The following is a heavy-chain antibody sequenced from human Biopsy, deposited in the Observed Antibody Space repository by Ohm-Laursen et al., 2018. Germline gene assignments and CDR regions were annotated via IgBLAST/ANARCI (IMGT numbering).Heavy chain of an antibody. CDR3: ARQVDFWSGYVDY. Sequence: GTLSLTCPVSGGSVSSNVAYWAWIRQPPGKGLESIGSIFYSGITYYNPSLQSRVTISVDTSNNQFSLKLRSVTAADTAVYYCARQVDFWSGYVDYWGQGTLVAVSS. CDR1: GGSVSSNVAY. D-gene: IGHD3-3*01. V-gene: IGHV4-39*01. CDR2: IFYSGIT. J-gene: IGHJ4*02.